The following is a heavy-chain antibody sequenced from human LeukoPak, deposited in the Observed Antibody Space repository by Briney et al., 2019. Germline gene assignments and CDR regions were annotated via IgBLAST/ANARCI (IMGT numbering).Heavy chain of an antibody. CDR2: IGTAGDT. V-gene: IGHV3-13*01. Sequence: GGSLRLSCAASGFTFSSYDVHWVRQVTGKGLEWVSTIGTAGDTYYSGSVKGRFTISRENAKNSLYLQMNSLRAGDTAVYYCARGGDFGYSYGGYYYMDVWGKGTTVTVS. CDR1: GFTFSSYD. J-gene: IGHJ6*03. CDR3: ARGGDFGYSYGGYYYMDV. D-gene: IGHD5-18*01.